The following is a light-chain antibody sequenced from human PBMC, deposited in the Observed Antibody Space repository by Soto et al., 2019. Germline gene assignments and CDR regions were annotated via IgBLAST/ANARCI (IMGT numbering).Light chain of an antibody. Sequence: EIVLTQCPATLSLSPGERATLSCRASQSVSSYLAWYQQKPGQAPRLLIYDASNRATGIPARFSGGGSGVDFPFSNSSLEPEDFSFYSWQHRSDWPLSIGGGGKV. J-gene: IGKJ4*01. CDR3: QHRSDWPLS. V-gene: IGKV3-11*01. CDR1: QSVSSY. CDR2: DAS.